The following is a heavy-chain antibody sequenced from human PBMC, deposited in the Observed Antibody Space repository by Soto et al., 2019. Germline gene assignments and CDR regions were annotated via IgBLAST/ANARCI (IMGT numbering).Heavy chain of an antibody. CDR3: ARHGSGSYWDDAFDI. Sequence: GASVKVSCKASGGTFSSYTISWVRQAPGQGLEWMGRIIPILGIANYAQKFQGRVTITADKSTSTAYMELSSLRSEDTAVYYCARHGSGSYWDDAFDIWGQGTMVTVSS. J-gene: IGHJ3*02. D-gene: IGHD3-10*01. V-gene: IGHV1-69*02. CDR1: GGTFSSYT. CDR2: IIPILGIA.